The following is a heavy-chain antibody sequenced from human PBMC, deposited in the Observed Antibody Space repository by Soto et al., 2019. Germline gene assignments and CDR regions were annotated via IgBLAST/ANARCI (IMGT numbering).Heavy chain of an antibody. J-gene: IGHJ5*02. CDR3: AKDWELTDP. Sequence: EVQLLESGGGLVQPGGSLRLSCAASGFTFSNYAMSWVRRAPGRGLEWVSTISGSGANPYYPDSVKGRFTISRDNSKNTLYLQMNSLRAEDTAVYYCAKDWELTDPWGQGTLVTVSS. CDR2: ISGSGANP. V-gene: IGHV3-23*01. CDR1: GFTFSNYA. D-gene: IGHD1-26*01.